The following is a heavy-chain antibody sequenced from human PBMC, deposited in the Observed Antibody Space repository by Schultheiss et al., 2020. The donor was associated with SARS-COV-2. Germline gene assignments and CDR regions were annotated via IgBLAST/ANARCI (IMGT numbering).Heavy chain of an antibody. J-gene: IGHJ4*02. CDR3: ARGKTVFDY. D-gene: IGHD1-14*01. CDR2: ISSSSSYI. V-gene: IGHV3-21*01. Sequence: GESLKISCAASGFTFSSYSMNWVRQAPGKGLEWVSSISSSSSYIYYADSVKGRFTISRDNAKKSLYLQMNSLRAEDTAVYYCARGKTVFDYWGQGTLVTVSS. CDR1: GFTFSSYS.